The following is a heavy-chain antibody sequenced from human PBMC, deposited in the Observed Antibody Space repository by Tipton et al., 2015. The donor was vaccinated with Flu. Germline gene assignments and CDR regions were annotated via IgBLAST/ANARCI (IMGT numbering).Heavy chain of an antibody. J-gene: IGHJ4*02. CDR2: IYYSGST. Sequence: TLSLTCTVSGDSISSSSYYWGWIRQPPGKGLEWIGSIYYSGSTYYNPSLKSRVTISVDTSKNQFSLRLSSVTAADTAVYYCARDPDSSGGYYFDFWGQGTLVTVSS. CDR3: ARDPDSSGGYYFDF. V-gene: IGHV4-39*07. CDR1: GDSISSSSYY. D-gene: IGHD3-22*01.